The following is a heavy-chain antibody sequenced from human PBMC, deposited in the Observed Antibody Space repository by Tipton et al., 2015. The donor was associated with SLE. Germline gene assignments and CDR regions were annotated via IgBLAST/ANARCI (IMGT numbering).Heavy chain of an antibody. CDR1: VGSISSHY. J-gene: IGHJ4*02. D-gene: IGHD4-11*01. CDR3: ARDLPGVTTGQFDY. V-gene: IGHV4-4*07. Sequence: TLSLTCTVSVGSISSHYWNWIRQPAGKGLEWIGRIHSSGNINYNPSLKSRVTMSLDASKNQFSLSLRSVTAADTAVYYCARDLPGVTTGQFDYWGQGALVTVSS. CDR2: IHSSGNI.